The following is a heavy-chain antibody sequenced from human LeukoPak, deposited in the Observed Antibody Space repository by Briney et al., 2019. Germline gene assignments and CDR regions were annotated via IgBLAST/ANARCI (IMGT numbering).Heavy chain of an antibody. V-gene: IGHV4-59*01. J-gene: IGHJ4*02. CDR2: IYYSGST. Sequence: SGTLSLTCTVSGGSISSYYWSWIRQPPGKGLEWIGYIYYSGSTNYNPSLKSRVTISVDTSKNQFSLKLSSVTAADTAVYYCTAGVALFDYWGQGTLVTVSS. CDR1: GGSISSYY. D-gene: IGHD3-3*01. CDR3: TAGVALFDY.